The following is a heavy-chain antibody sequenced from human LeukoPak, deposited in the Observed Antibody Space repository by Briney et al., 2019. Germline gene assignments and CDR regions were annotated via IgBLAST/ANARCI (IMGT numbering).Heavy chain of an antibody. D-gene: IGHD2-2*01. V-gene: IGHV4-59*08. CDR3: ARLSTYYYYAMDV. CDR2: ISYSGST. Sequence: NPSETLSLTCTVSGGSISNYYWSWIRQPPGKGLEWIGYISYSGSTNYNPSLKSRVTISVDMSENQFSLKLSSVTAADTAVYYCARLSTYYYYAMDVWGQGTTVTVSS. J-gene: IGHJ6*02. CDR1: GGSISNYY.